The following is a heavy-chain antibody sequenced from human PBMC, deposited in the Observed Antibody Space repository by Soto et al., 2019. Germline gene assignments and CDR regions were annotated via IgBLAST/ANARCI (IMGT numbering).Heavy chain of an antibody. CDR2: ISYDGSNQ. Sequence: QVQLVESGGGVVQPGRSLRLSCAASGFTFTSYGMHSVRQAPGKGLAGVAVISYDGSNQYYAGAVKGRFTISGDNSKKTLYLQVSHVTAEDEAPEDCASSRYYCAVEYWGQGTLVTV. CDR1: GFTFTSYG. V-gene: IGHV3-30*03. CDR3: ASSRYYCAVEY. D-gene: IGHD2-8*02. J-gene: IGHJ4*02.